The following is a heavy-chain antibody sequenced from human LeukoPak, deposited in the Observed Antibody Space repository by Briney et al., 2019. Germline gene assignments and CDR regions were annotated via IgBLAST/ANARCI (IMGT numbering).Heavy chain of an antibody. CDR1: GGSFNAYY. D-gene: IGHD3-16*02. J-gene: IGHJ6*03. V-gene: IGHV4-34*01. CDR3: ARGLRFIQGPGYYYMDV. CDR2: INRSGNT. Sequence: PSETLSLTCAVYGGSFNAYYWTWIRQTPGKGLEWIGEINRSGNTNYNPSLESRVTISAETSKNQFSLNLGSVTAADTAIYYCARGLRFIQGPGYYYMDVWGKGTTVTASS.